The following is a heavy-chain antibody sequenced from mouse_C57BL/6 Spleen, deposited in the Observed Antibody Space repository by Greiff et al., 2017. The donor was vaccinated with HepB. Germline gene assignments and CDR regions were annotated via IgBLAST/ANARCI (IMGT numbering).Heavy chain of an antibody. V-gene: IGHV3-6*01. CDR3: ARHLYDLYAMDY. CDR1: GYSITSGYY. D-gene: IGHD2-3*01. Sequence: DVKLVESGPGLVKPSQSLSLTCSVTGYSITSGYYWNWIRQFPGNKLEWMGYISYDGSNNYNPSLKNRISITRDTSKNQFFLKLNSVTTEDTATYYCARHLYDLYAMDYWGQGTSVTVSS. J-gene: IGHJ4*01. CDR2: ISYDGSN.